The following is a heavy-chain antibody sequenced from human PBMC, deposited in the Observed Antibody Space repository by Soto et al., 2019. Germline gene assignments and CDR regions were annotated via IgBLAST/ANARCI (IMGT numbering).Heavy chain of an antibody. CDR2: IWYDGSKK. Sequence: QVQVVESGGGVVQPGRSLRLSCAASGFSFSAYGMHWVRQAPGKGLEWVALIWYDGSKKYYVDSVKGRFTISRDNSKNTLYLQMNSLRVEDTAVYYCARDPQFDSWGQGTLVTVSS. V-gene: IGHV3-33*01. CDR3: ARDPQFDS. J-gene: IGHJ4*02. CDR1: GFSFSAYG.